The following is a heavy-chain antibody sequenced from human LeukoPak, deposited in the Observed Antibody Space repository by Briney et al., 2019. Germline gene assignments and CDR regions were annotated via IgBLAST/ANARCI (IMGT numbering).Heavy chain of an antibody. CDR3: AKDHGSSWDYYYYGMDV. J-gene: IGHJ6*02. CDR2: ISYDGSNK. Sequence: GGSLRLSCAASGFTFSSYGMHWVRQAPGKGLEWVAVISYDGSNKYYADSVKGRFTISRDNSKNTLYLQMNSLRAEDTAVYYCAKDHGSSWDYYYYGMDVWGQGTTVTVSS. V-gene: IGHV3-30*18. D-gene: IGHD6-13*01. CDR1: GFTFSSYG.